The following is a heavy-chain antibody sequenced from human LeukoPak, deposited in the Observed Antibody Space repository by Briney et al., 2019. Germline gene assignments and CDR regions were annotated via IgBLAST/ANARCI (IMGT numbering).Heavy chain of an antibody. V-gene: IGHV4-38-2*01. CDR1: GYSISNGYY. CDR3: ARQHDSYYYYYIDV. Sequence: KTSETLSLTCAVSGYSISNGYYWVWIRQPPGRGLEWIGSLYHSDSAYYNTSLRSRVSMSVDTSKNQFSLTLSSVTAADTAVYYCARQHDSYYYYYIDVWGSGTTVTVSS. J-gene: IGHJ6*03. CDR2: LYHSDSA.